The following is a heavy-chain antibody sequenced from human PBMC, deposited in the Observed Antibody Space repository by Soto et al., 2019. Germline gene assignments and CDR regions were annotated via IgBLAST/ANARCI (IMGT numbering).Heavy chain of an antibody. CDR3: ARQRHIVLVTAANTFDY. J-gene: IGHJ4*02. V-gene: IGHV4-39*01. D-gene: IGHD2-21*02. CDR1: GGSISSSNYY. Sequence: SETLSLTCSVSGGSISSSNYYWGWIRQPPGKGLEWIGSIYYSGSIYYNPSLKSRVTISVDTSKNQFSLKLSSVTAADTAVYYCARQRHIVLVTAANTFDYWGQGTLVTVSS. CDR2: IYYSGSI.